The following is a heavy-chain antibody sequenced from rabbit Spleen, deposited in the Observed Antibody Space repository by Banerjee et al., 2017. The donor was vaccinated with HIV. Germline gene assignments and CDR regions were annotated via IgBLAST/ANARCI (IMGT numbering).Heavy chain of an antibody. V-gene: IGHV1S45*01. D-gene: IGHD1-1*01. J-gene: IGHJ6*01. CDR1: GVSFNAKDV. CDR3: ARDTSSSFSSYGMDL. CDR2: INIVTGKS. Sequence: QEQLEESGGGLVKPEGSLTLTCKASGVSFNAKDVMCWVRQAPGKGLEWIACINIVTGKSVYASWAKGRFVMSRTSSTTVTLQMTSLTAADTATYVCARDTSSSFSSYGMDLWGQGTLVTVS.